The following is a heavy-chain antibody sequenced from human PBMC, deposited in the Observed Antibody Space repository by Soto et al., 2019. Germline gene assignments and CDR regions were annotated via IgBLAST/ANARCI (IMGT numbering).Heavy chain of an antibody. Sequence: QVKLVQSGAEVKKPGASVKVSCKASGYTFTSYGISWVRQAPGQGLEWMGWISAYNGNTNYAQKLQGRVTMTTDTSTSTAYMELRSLRSDDTAVYYCPREGRGYSSSWSHYYGMDVWGQGTTVTVSS. V-gene: IGHV1-18*04. J-gene: IGHJ6*02. CDR3: PREGRGYSSSWSHYYGMDV. CDR1: GYTFTSYG. D-gene: IGHD6-13*01. CDR2: ISAYNGNT.